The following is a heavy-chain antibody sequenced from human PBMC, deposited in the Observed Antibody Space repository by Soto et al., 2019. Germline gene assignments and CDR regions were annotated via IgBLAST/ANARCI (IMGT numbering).Heavy chain of an antibody. V-gene: IGHV1-2*02. Sequence: QVQLVQSGAEVKKPGASVKVSCKASGYTFNSYYIHWVRQAPGQGLEWMGWINPNSDVTGYAQSFQGRVTMTRDMAMTTAYMDLTRLRSDDTAVYYCVRVGLNRNYDFDFWGQGTLITVSS. CDR1: GYTFNSYY. CDR3: VRVGLNRNYDFDF. CDR2: INPNSDVT. J-gene: IGHJ4*02. D-gene: IGHD3-16*01.